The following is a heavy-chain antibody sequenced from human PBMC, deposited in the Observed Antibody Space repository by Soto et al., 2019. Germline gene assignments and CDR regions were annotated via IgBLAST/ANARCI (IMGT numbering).Heavy chain of an antibody. CDR2: VGGSGDST. CDR3: AKSPLGYCSGGSCYPPHYFDY. J-gene: IGHJ4*02. Sequence: EVQLLDSGGGLVQPGGSLRLSCAASGFTFSNYAMSWVRQAPGKGLEWVSGVGGSGDSTYYADSVKGRFTISRDNSKDTLYRQMNSLRAEDKAVYYCAKSPLGYCSGGSCYPPHYFDYWGQGTLVTVSS. V-gene: IGHV3-23*01. CDR1: GFTFSNYA. D-gene: IGHD2-15*01.